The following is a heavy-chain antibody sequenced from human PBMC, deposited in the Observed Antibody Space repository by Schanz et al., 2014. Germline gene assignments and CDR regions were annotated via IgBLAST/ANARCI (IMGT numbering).Heavy chain of an antibody. CDR3: AGAVATIRADSFDI. CDR2: IKKDGSEN. V-gene: IGHV3-7*01. CDR1: GFSFSDYW. J-gene: IGHJ3*02. D-gene: IGHD5-12*01. Sequence: EVQLVESEGGLVQPGGSLRLSCEGSGFSFSDYWMGWVRQAPGKGLEWVANIKKDGSENYYADSVKGRFIISRDNAKNSLYLQMNSLRAEDTAVYYCAGAVATIRADSFDIWGQGTMVAVSS.